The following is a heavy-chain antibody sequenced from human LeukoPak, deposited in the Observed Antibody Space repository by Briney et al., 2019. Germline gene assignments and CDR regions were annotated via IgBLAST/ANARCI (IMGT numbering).Heavy chain of an antibody. J-gene: IGHJ3*01. CDR3: ARGTWYPPYNAFEL. CDR2: ISYDGSNE. V-gene: IGHV3-30-3*01. Sequence: PGRSLRLSCVASEFTFRSYTMHWVRQAPGRGLEWVATISYDGSNEHYADSVKGRFTISRDNSMNRLYLQMNSLRTEDTAIYYCARGTWYPPYNAFELWGQGTVVTVSS. CDR1: EFTFRSYT. D-gene: IGHD2-15*01.